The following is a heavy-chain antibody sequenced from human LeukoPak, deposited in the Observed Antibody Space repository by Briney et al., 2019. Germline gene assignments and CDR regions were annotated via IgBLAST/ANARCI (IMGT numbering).Heavy chain of an antibody. V-gene: IGHV3-74*01. Sequence: GGSLRLSCAASGFTFSNYWMYWIRQVPGKGLLWVSRINSDGSSTSYADSVKGRFTISRDNAKNSLYLQMNSLRAEDTAVYYCAVVPAAIGMDVWGQGTTVTVSS. D-gene: IGHD2-2*02. J-gene: IGHJ6*02. CDR2: INSDGSST. CDR3: AVVPAAIGMDV. CDR1: GFTFSNYW.